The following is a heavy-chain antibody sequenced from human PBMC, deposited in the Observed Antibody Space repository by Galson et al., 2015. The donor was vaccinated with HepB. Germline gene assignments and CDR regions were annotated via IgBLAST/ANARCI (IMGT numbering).Heavy chain of an antibody. CDR1: GFTFSSYG. Sequence: SLRLSCAASGFTFSSYGMHWVRQAPGKGLEWVAVISYDGSNKYYADSVKGRFTISRDNSKNTLYLQVNSLRAEDTAVYYCAKERYCSGGSCYPLLQHWGQGTLVTVSS. V-gene: IGHV3-30*18. CDR2: ISYDGSNK. J-gene: IGHJ1*01. D-gene: IGHD2-15*01. CDR3: AKERYCSGGSCYPLLQH.